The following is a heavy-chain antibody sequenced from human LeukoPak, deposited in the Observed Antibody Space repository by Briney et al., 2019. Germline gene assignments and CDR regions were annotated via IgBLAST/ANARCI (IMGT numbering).Heavy chain of an antibody. CDR2: IIPIFGTA. J-gene: IGHJ4*02. D-gene: IGHD2-2*01. Sequence: ASVKVSCKASGGTFSSYAISWVRQAPGQGLEWMGGIIPIFGTANYAQKFKGRVTITADESTSTAYMELSSLRSGDTAVYYCARDGSAMRPPPYYFDYWGQGTLVTVSS. CDR1: GGTFSSYA. V-gene: IGHV1-69*13. CDR3: ARDGSAMRPPPYYFDY.